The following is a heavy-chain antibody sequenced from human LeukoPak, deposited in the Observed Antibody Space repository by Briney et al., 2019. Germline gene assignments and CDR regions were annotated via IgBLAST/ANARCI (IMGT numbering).Heavy chain of an antibody. V-gene: IGHV3-23*01. CDR2: ISGGGGST. Sequence: GSLRLSCAASEFTFSNYAMNWVRQAPGKGLEWFSGISGGGGSTYYTDSVKGRFTISRDNSKNTLYLQMDSLRAEDTALYYCAKGSGINHYHWIDPWGQGTLVTVSS. J-gene: IGHJ5*02. CDR1: EFTFSNYA. CDR3: AKGSGINHYHWIDP. D-gene: IGHD1-14*01.